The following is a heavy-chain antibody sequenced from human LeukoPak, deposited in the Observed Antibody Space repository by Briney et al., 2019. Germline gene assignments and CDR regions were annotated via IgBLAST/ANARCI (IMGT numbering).Heavy chain of an antibody. CDR3: ARDPLRLLSGWFDP. J-gene: IGHJ5*02. CDR1: GFAFSTFT. CDR2: ISSTSSYI. Sequence: GGSLRLSCAASGFAFSTFTMNWVRQAPGKGLELVSSISSTSSYIYYADSVKGRFTISRDNAKNSLYLQMNSLRAEDTAVYYCARDPLRLLSGWFDPWGQGTLVTVSS. D-gene: IGHD2-21*02. V-gene: IGHV3-21*01.